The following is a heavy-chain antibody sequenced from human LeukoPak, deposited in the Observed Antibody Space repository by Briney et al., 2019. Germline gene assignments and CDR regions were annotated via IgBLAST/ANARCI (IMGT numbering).Heavy chain of an antibody. CDR3: ARGSSAYDFYFDY. CDR2: ISYDGSNK. Sequence: PGGSLRLSCAASGFTFSSYAMHWVRQAPGKGLEWVAVISYDGSNKYYADSVKGRFTISRDNAKNSLYLQMNSLRAEDTAVYYCARGSSAYDFYFDYWGQGTLVTVSS. J-gene: IGHJ4*02. D-gene: IGHD5-12*01. V-gene: IGHV3-30-3*01. CDR1: GFTFSSYA.